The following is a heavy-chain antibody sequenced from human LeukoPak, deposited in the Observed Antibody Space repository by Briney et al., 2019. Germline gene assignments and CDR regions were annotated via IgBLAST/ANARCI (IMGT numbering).Heavy chain of an antibody. CDR2: IDPSDSYT. D-gene: IGHD2-15*01. Sequence: GESLRISCQGSGYSFTSYWISWVRQMPGKGREWMGRIDPSDSYTNYSPSFQGHVTISADKSISTAYLQCSSLKASDTAMYYCARHMGGGLGWFDPWGQGTLVTVSS. CDR3: ARHMGGGLGWFDP. V-gene: IGHV5-10-1*01. J-gene: IGHJ5*02. CDR1: GYSFTSYW.